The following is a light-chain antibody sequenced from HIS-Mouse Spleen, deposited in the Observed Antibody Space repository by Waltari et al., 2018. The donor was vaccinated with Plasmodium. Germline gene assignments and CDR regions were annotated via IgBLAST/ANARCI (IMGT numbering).Light chain of an antibody. V-gene: IGLV3-27*01. CDR3: YSAADNNRV. CDR1: VLATTY. CDR2: KDS. Sequence: SYELTQPSSVSVSPGQTARITCSGDVLATTYARWFQQKPGQAPVLVIYKDSERPSGSPEGFSGSSSGTTVNLTISGAQVEDEADYYCYSAADNNRVFGGGTKLTVL. J-gene: IGLJ3*02.